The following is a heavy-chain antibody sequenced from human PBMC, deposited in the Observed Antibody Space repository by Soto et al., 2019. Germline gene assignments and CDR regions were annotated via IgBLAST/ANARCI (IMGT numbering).Heavy chain of an antibody. D-gene: IGHD4-17*01. CDR1: GGSISSSSYY. CDR2: IYYSGST. Sequence: PSETLSLTCTVSGGSISSSSYYRGWIRQPPGKGLEWIGSIYYSGSTYYNPSLKSRVTISVDTSKNQFSLKLSSVTAADTAVYYCARHVGGLAADYGDFTLYFDYWGQGTLVTVSS. V-gene: IGHV4-39*01. J-gene: IGHJ4*02. CDR3: ARHVGGLAADYGDFTLYFDY.